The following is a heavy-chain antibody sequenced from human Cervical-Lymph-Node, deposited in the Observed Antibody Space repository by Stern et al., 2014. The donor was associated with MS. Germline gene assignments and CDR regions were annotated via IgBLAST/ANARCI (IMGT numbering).Heavy chain of an antibody. V-gene: IGHV4-31*03. J-gene: IGHJ6*02. Sequence: QEQLQESGPGLVRPSQNLSLTCTVSGVFISRGGDYWTWIRQHPGKGLDWIGSIYYSGSTYYNPSLKGRLLISLDTSGNHFSLNLNSVTAADTAVYYCARDVYSDSRRGLDVWGQGTTVTVSS. CDR3: ARDVYSDSRRGLDV. CDR2: IYYSGST. D-gene: IGHD5-12*01. CDR1: GVFISRGGDY.